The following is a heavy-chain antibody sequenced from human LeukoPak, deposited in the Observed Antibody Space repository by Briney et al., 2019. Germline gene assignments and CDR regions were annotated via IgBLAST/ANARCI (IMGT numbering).Heavy chain of an antibody. CDR1: GYTFTGYY. Sequence: ASVKVSCKPSGYTFTGYYMHSVPQAPGQGLKWMGWINPNSGGTNYAQKFQGRVTMTRDTSISAAYMELSRLTSDDTAVYYCARGYYDSSGFEYFQDWGQGTLVTVSS. CDR3: ARGYYDSSGFEYFQD. V-gene: IGHV1-2*02. J-gene: IGHJ1*01. CDR2: INPNSGGT. D-gene: IGHD3-22*01.